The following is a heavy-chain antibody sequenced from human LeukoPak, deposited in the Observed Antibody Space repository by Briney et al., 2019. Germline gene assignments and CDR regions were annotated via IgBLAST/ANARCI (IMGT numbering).Heavy chain of an antibody. J-gene: IGHJ4*02. CDR3: AKLALLYKDFRIDY. V-gene: IGHV3-30*02. CDR2: VRYDGNNK. Sequence: GGSLRLSCAASGFTFRGYGMHWVRQAPGKGLEWVAFVRYDGNNKYYADSVKGRFTISRDNSKNTLFLQMNSLRAEDTAVYYCAKLALLYKDFRIDYWGQGTLVTVSS. CDR1: GFTFRGYG. D-gene: IGHD2/OR15-2a*01.